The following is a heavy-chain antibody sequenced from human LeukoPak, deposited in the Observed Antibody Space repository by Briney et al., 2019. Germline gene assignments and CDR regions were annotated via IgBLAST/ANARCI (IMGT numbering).Heavy chain of an antibody. V-gene: IGHV4-59*01. CDR2: IYYSGST. CDR3: ARSAPDSSGYYPDY. Sequence: SETLSLTCTVSGGSISSYYWSWIRQPPGKGLEWIGYIYYSGSTNYNPSLKSRVTISVDTSKNQFSLKLSSVTAADTAVYYCARSAPDSSGYYPDYWGQGTLVTVYS. D-gene: IGHD3-22*01. J-gene: IGHJ4*02. CDR1: GGSISSYY.